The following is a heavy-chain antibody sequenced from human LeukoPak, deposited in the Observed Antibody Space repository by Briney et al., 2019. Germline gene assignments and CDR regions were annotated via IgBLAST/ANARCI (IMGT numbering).Heavy chain of an antibody. D-gene: IGHD2-15*01. CDR3: ARHKTRYCSGGSCYPDAFDI. CDR2: IYHSGST. CDR1: GYSISSGHY. J-gene: IGHJ3*02. V-gene: IGHV4-38-2*01. Sequence: SETLSLTCAVSGYSISSGHYWGWTRQPPGKGLEWIGSIYHSGSTYYNPSLKSRVTISVDTSKNQFSLKLSSVTAADTAVYYCARHKTRYCSGGSCYPDAFDIWGQGTMVTVSS.